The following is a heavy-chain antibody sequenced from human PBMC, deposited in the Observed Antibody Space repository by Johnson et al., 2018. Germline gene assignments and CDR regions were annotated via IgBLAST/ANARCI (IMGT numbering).Heavy chain of an antibody. V-gene: IGHV3-7*04. J-gene: IGHJ4*02. Sequence: GGDLVQSGGSLRLSCEASGLPFRSSWMTWFRQTPGKGLEWVGTINHDGSQKYYVDSLKGRFTISKDNTKNSLFLQLNSLSAEDKGLYYCARGGTLYTDYFGGQGTLVTVSS. CDR3: ARGGTLYTDYF. D-gene: IGHD4-11*01. CDR1: GLPFRSSW. CDR2: INHDGSQK.